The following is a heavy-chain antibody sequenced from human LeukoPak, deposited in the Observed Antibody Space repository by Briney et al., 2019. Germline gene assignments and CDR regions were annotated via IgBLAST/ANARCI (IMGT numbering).Heavy chain of an antibody. J-gene: IGHJ6*02. CDR2: INHSGST. Sequence: SETLSLTCAVYGGSFSGYYWSWIRQPPGKGLEWIGEINHSGSTNYNPSLKSRVTISVATSKNQFSLKPSCVTAADKDVYYCGRGPPRLTIFGVVTAKDYYYGMDVWGQGTTVTVSS. V-gene: IGHV4-34*01. D-gene: IGHD3-3*01. CDR1: GGSFSGYY. CDR3: GRGPPRLTIFGVVTAKDYYYGMDV.